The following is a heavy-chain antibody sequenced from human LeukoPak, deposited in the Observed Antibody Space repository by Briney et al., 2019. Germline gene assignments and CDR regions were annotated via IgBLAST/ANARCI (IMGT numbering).Heavy chain of an antibody. V-gene: IGHV5-10-1*01. CDR1: GYSFTSYW. J-gene: IGHJ6*02. CDR2: IDPSDSYT. CDR3: ARPHYGEWSDGMDV. Sequence: GESLKISCKGSGYSFTSYWISWVRQMPGKGLEWMGRIDPSDSYTNYSPSFQGHVTISADKSISTAYLQWSSPKASDTAMYYCARPHYGEWSDGMDVWGQGTTVTVSS. D-gene: IGHD4-17*01.